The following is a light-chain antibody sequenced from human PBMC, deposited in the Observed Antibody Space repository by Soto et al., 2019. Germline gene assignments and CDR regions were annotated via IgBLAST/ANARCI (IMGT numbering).Light chain of an antibody. CDR3: CSLTTSHTYV. V-gene: IGLV2-14*03. CDR2: HVT. Sequence: QSALTQPASVSGSPGQSITISCTGTSSDIGHYDYVSWYQQHPGKAPKLMIYHVTYRPSGVSNRYSGSKSGNSASLTISGRQADDEADYYCCSLTTSHTYVFGSGTQVTAL. J-gene: IGLJ1*01. CDR1: SSDIGHYDY.